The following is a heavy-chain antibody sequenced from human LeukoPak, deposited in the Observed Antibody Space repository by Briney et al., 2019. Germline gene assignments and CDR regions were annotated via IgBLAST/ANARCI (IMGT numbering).Heavy chain of an antibody. CDR3: ASSRYDLRAFDI. D-gene: IGHD5-24*01. Sequence: ASVKVSCKASGYTFTSYGISWVRQAPGQGLEWMGWISAYNGNTNYAQKLQGRVTLTTDTSTSTAYMELRSLRSDDTAVYYCASSRYDLRAFDIWGQGTMVTVSS. CDR2: ISAYNGNT. J-gene: IGHJ3*02. V-gene: IGHV1-18*01. CDR1: GYTFTSYG.